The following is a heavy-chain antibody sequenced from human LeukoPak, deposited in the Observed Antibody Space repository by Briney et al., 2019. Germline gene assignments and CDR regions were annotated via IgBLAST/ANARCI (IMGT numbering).Heavy chain of an antibody. J-gene: IGHJ4*02. D-gene: IGHD6-13*01. V-gene: IGHV4-39*01. CDR1: GSSISSSSNY. CDR3: ASGSSWYVLDY. CDR2: MYYSGST. Sequence: PSETLSLTCSVSGSSISSSSNYWGWIRQPPGTGLEWIANMYYSGSTYYNPSLKSRVTISVDTSKNQFSLKLSSVTAADTAVYYCASGSSWYVLDYWGQGTLVTASS.